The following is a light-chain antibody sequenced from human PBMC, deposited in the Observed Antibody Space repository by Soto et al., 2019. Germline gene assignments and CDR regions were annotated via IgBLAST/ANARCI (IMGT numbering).Light chain of an antibody. CDR2: EVS. V-gene: IGLV2-8*01. J-gene: IGLJ1*01. Sequence: QSALTQPPSASGSPGQSVTISCTGTSSDVGGYNYVSWYQQHPGKAPKLMIYEVSKRPSGFPDRFSVSKSGNTAALTVSGLQAEDEADYDCSSYAGSTNLGVFGTGTKLTVL. CDR3: SSYAGSTNLGV. CDR1: SSDVGGYNY.